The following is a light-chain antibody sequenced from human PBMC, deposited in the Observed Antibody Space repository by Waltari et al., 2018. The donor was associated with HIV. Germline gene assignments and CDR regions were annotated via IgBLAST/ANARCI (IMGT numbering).Light chain of an antibody. CDR2: DVS. J-gene: IGLJ1*01. CDR3: TSYTTINTYV. V-gene: IGLV2-14*03. CDR1: SSDVGGYNH. Sequence: QSALTQPASVSGSPGQSLTISCTGTSSDVGGYNHVSWYQQHPAKAPKVIIYDVSNRPSGLSNRFAGSKSGNTASLTISGLQAEDEADYYCTSYTTINTYVFGTGTKVTVL.